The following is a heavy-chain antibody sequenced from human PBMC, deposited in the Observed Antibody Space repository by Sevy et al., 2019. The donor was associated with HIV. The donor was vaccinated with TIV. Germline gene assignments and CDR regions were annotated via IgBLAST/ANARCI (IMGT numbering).Heavy chain of an antibody. V-gene: IGHV3-23*01. Sequence: GGSLRLSCVVSGYTFRSYTMTWVRQAPGKGLEWVSTITGSGDKIYYADSVKGRFTISRDNSRNPLYLQMSSLRAADTAVYYCEKGPDYYASSGTPLDYWSQGTLVTVSS. CDR2: ITGSGDKI. D-gene: IGHD3-22*01. J-gene: IGHJ4*02. CDR1: GYTFRSYT. CDR3: EKGPDYYASSGTPLDY.